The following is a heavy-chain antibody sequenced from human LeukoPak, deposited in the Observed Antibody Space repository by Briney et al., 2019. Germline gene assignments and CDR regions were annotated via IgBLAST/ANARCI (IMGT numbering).Heavy chain of an antibody. CDR3: AKNPGYSSTWYLLDC. J-gene: IGHJ4*02. CDR2: IRYDGSNT. Sequence: GGSLRLSCAASGFTFSNSGMHWVRQAPGMGPEWVAFIRYDGSNTYYADSVRGRFTISRDNSKNTLYLQMNSLRTEDTAVYYCAKNPGYSSTWYLLDCRGQGTLVTVSS. D-gene: IGHD6-13*01. V-gene: IGHV3-30*02. CDR1: GFTFSNSG.